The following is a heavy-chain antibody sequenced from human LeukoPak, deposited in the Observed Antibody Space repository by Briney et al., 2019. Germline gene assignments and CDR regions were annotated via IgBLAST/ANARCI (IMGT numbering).Heavy chain of an antibody. CDR2: IYHSGST. CDR1: GYSISSGYY. D-gene: IGHD6-13*01. CDR3: ARLVRYSSSWYYFDY. J-gene: IGHJ4*02. Sequence: SETLSLTCTVSGYSISSGYYWGWIRQPPGKGLEWIGSIYHSGSTYYNPSLKSRVTISVDTSKNQFSLKLSSVTAADTAVYYCARLVRYSSSWYYFDYWGQGTLVTVSS. V-gene: IGHV4-38-2*02.